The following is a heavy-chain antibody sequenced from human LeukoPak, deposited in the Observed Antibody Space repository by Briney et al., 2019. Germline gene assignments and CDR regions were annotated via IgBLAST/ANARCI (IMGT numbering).Heavy chain of an antibody. CDR3: ARLGIAAAAYFDY. CDR1: GGSMSSYY. Sequence: SETLSLTCTVSGGSMSSYYWSWIRQPPGKGLEWIWYIYYSGTTNYNPSLKSRVTISVDTSKNQFSLKLNSVTAADTAVYYCARLGIAAAAYFDYWGQGNLVTVSS. CDR2: IYYSGTT. V-gene: IGHV4-59*08. J-gene: IGHJ4*02. D-gene: IGHD6-13*01.